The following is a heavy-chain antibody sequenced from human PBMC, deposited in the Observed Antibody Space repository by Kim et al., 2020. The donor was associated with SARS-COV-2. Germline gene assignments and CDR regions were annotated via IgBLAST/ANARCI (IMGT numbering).Heavy chain of an antibody. CDR1: GFTFSSYG. D-gene: IGHD6-13*01. J-gene: IGHJ6*01. V-gene: IGHV3-30*18. CDR3: AKEGYSSSWYPSYYYYG. Sequence: GGSLRLSCAASGFTFSSYGMHWVRQAPGKGLEWVAVISYDGSNKYYADSVKGRFTISRDNSKTTLYLQMNSLRAEDTAVYYCAKEGYSSSWYPSYYYYG. CDR2: ISYDGSNK.